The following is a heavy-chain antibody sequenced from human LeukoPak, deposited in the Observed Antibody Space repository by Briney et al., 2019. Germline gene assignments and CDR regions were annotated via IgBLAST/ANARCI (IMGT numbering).Heavy chain of an antibody. V-gene: IGHV3-30*04. CDR1: GFTFSSYA. D-gene: IGHD6-13*01. CDR3: ARPSRLKGYYYYYGMDV. CDR2: IPYDGSNK. J-gene: IGHJ6*04. Sequence: PGRSLRLSCAASGFTFSSYAMHWVRQAPGKGLEWVAVIPYDGSNKYYADSVKGRFTISRDNSKNTLYLQMNSLRAEDTAVYYCARPSRLKGYYYYYGMDVWGKGTTVTVSS.